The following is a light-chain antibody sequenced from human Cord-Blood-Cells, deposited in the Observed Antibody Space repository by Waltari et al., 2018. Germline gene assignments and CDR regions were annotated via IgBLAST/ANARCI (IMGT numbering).Light chain of an antibody. V-gene: IGKV3-15*01. CDR1: QSVSSN. J-gene: IGKJ1*01. CDR2: GAS. Sequence: EIVMTQSPATLSVSPGERATLSCRASQSVSSNLAWYQQKPGQASRLLIYGASTRDTGIPARFSGSGSGTEFTLTISSLQSEDFAVYYCQQYNNWPWTFGQGTKVEIK. CDR3: QQYNNWPWT.